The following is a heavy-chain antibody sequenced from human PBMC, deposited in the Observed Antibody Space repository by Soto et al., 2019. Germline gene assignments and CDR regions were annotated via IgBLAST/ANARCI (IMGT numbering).Heavy chain of an antibody. CDR3: ARQIYDSDTGPNFQYYFDS. D-gene: IGHD3-22*01. CDR1: GHSFACYW. Sequence: GESLKISCNGSGHSFACYWITWVRQKPGKGLEWMGRIDPSDSQTYYSPSFRGHVTISATKSITTVFLQWSSLRASDTAMYYCARQIYDSDTGPNFQYYFDSWGQGTPVTVSS. J-gene: IGHJ4*02. CDR2: IDPSDSQT. V-gene: IGHV5-10-1*01.